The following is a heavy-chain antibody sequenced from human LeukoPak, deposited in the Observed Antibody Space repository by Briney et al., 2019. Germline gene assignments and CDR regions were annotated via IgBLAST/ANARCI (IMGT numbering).Heavy chain of an antibody. CDR2: INPNSGGT. CDR1: GYTFTGYY. D-gene: IGHD4-17*01. Sequence: ASVKVSCKASGYTFTGYYMHWVRQAPGQGLEWMGRINPNSGGTNYAQKLQGRVTMTTDTSTSTAYMELRSLRSDDTAVYYCARDFYGDNWYFDLWGRGTLVTVSS. V-gene: IGHV1-2*06. CDR3: ARDFYGDNWYFDL. J-gene: IGHJ2*01.